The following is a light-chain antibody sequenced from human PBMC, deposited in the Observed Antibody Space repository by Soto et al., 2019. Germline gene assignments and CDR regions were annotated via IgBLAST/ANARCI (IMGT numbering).Light chain of an antibody. V-gene: IGKV1-39*01. J-gene: IGKJ2*01. CDR1: QSVGNF. CDR2: GAS. Sequence: DIQMTQSPSSLSAFVGDRVTITCRASQSVGNFLNWYQQKPGKGPKLLIYGASSSHSGVPQRFSGSGSGTDFSLTISSLQREEVATYYCQQTYRTPPTFGQGTKLEIK. CDR3: QQTYRTPPT.